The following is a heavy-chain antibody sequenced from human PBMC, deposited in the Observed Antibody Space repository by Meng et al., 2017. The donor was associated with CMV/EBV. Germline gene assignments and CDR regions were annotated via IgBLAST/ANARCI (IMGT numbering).Heavy chain of an antibody. CDR3: AREPGYCSSTSCYTSHSYYGMDV. V-gene: IGHV3-66*02. J-gene: IGHJ6*02. D-gene: IGHD2-2*02. CDR1: GFTVSSNY. Sequence: GESLKISCAASGFTVSSNYMSWVRQAPGKGLEWVSVIYSGGSTYYADSVKGRFTISRDNSKNTLYLQMNSLRAEDTAVYYCAREPGYCSSTSCYTSHSYYGMDVWGQGTTVTVSS. CDR2: IYSGGST.